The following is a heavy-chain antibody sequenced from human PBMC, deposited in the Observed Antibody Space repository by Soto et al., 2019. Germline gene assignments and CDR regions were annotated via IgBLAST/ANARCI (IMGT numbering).Heavy chain of an antibody. J-gene: IGHJ6*02. D-gene: IGHD6-13*01. CDR1: GFTFSSYG. CDR3: AKDNAWGARSGIAAAGTTYYYGMDV. CDR2: ISYDGSNK. V-gene: IGHV3-30*18. Sequence: GSLRLSCAASGFTFSSYGMHWVRQAPGKGLEWVAVISYDGSNKYYADSVKGRFTISRDNSKNTLYLQMNSLRAEDTAVYYCAKDNAWGARSGIAAAGTTYYYGMDVWGQGTTVTVSS.